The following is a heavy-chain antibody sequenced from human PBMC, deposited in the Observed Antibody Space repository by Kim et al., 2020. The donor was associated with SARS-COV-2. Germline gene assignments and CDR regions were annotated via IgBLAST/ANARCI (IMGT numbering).Heavy chain of an antibody. D-gene: IGHD2-2*02. J-gene: IGHJ4*02. CDR1: GFIFSTYG. CDR3: VRGYCGTATCYTGGTYFDS. CDR2: IWYDGSNN. Sequence: GGSLRLSCAPSGFIFSTYGMHWVRQAPGKGLEWVATIWYDGSNNYYPDSVKGRFTVSRDNSKNTLYLQMNSLRAEDTAVYYCVRGYCGTATCYTGGTYFDSWGGGTLVTVSS. V-gene: IGHV3-33*08.